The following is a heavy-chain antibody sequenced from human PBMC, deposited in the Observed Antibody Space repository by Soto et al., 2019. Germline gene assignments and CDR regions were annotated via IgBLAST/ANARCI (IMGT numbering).Heavy chain of an antibody. Sequence: SETLSLTCTVSGGSISSSSYYWGWIRQPPGKGLEWIGSIYYSGSTYYNPSLKSRVTISVDTSKNQFSLKLSSVTAADTAVYYCARHWYPQTTIYYFDYWGQGTLVTVSS. CDR1: GGSISSSSYY. CDR3: ARHWYPQTTIYYFDY. J-gene: IGHJ4*02. CDR2: IYYSGST. D-gene: IGHD6-13*01. V-gene: IGHV4-39*01.